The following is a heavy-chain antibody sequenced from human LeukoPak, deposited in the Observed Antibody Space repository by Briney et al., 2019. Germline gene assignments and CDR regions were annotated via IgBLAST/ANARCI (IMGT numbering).Heavy chain of an antibody. CDR1: GFTFDDYG. J-gene: IGHJ6*03. CDR2: INWNGGST. V-gene: IGHV3-20*04. D-gene: IGHD5-18*01. Sequence: GSLRLSCAASGFTFDDYGMSWVRQAPGKGLEWVSGINWNGGSTGYADSVKGRFTISRDNAKNSLYLQMNSLRAEDTALYYCARDKQLWKPHYYYYMDVWGKGTTVTVSS. CDR3: ARDKQLWKPHYYYYMDV.